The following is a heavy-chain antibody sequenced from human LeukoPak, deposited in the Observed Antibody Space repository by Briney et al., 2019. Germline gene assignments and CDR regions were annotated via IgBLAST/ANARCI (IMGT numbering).Heavy chain of an antibody. J-gene: IGHJ5*02. Sequence: SETLSLTCTVSGGSISSYYWSWIRQPPGKGLEWTGYIYYSGSTNYNPSLKSRVTISVDTSKNQFSLKLSSVTAADTAVYYCARDRGYCSGGSCYHLNWFDPWGQGTLVTVSS. CDR1: GGSISSYY. CDR2: IYYSGST. V-gene: IGHV4-59*01. CDR3: ARDRGYCSGGSCYHLNWFDP. D-gene: IGHD2-15*01.